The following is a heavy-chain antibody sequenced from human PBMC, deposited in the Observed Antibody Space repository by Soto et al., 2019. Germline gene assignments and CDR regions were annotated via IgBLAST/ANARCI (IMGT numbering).Heavy chain of an antibody. D-gene: IGHD4-17*01. J-gene: IGHJ4*02. CDR1: GFTFDDYA. V-gene: IGHV3-9*01. CDR3: AKGRRPDYGDAYFDY. CDR2: ISWNSGSI. Sequence: GGSLRLSCAASGFTFDDYAMHWVRQAPGKGLEWVSGISWNSGSIGYADSVKGRFTISRDNAKNSLYLQMNSLRAEDTALYYCAKGRRPDYGDAYFDYWGQGTLVTVSS.